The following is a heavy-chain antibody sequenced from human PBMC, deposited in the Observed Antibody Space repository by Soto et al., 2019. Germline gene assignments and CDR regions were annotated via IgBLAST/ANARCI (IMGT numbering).Heavy chain of an antibody. J-gene: IGHJ1*01. CDR3: SRDYHILTAYDYFHL. CDR1: GYTFSDYY. Sequence: QVQLLQSRAEVKKPGAPVTVSCNDSGYTFSDYYLHWVRQAPGQGLEWLGWINPDMGGTNYAPKFQGRVTVTSHTSINTAYMDLSRLTSDDTAVYYCSRDYHILTAYDYFHLWGKGTLVTVSS. V-gene: IGHV1-2*02. D-gene: IGHD3-9*01. CDR2: INPDMGGT.